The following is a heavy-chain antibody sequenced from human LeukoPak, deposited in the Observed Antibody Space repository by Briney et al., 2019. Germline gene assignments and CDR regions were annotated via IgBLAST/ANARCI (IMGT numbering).Heavy chain of an antibody. CDR1: GFTFSSYW. J-gene: IGHJ3*02. CDR2: INQDGSEK. CDR3: ASVSFSYYDFWSGRDAFDI. D-gene: IGHD3-3*01. V-gene: IGHV3-7*01. Sequence: GGSLRLSCAASGFTFSSYWMSWVRQAPGKGLEWVANINQDGSEKYYVDSVKGRFTISRDNAKNSLYLQMNSLRAEDTAVYYCASVSFSYYDFWSGRDAFDIWGRGTLVTVSS.